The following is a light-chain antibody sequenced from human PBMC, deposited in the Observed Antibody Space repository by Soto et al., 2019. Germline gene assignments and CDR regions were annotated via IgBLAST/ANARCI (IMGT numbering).Light chain of an antibody. CDR1: KSVSSS. CDR2: DEA. Sequence: DIVSAHAPDTLSVSRRESASLTGRSSKSVSSSLAWYQQKPGQAPRLLMYDEATGAPGIPARFSGSGSGTELTLTISTLQSEDFAVYYCQQYNNWPPLTFGQGTKVDIK. V-gene: IGKV3-15*01. CDR3: QQYNNWPPLT. J-gene: IGKJ1*01.